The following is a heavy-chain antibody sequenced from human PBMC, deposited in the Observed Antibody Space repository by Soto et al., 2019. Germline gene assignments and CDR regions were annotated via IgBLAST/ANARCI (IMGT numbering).Heavy chain of an antibody. CDR3: ARDQYDILTGPNY. V-gene: IGHV1-18*01. CDR1: GYTFTSYG. Sequence: GASVKVSCKASGYTFTSYGISWVRQAPGQGLEWMGWISAYNGNTNYAQKLQGRVTMTTDNSKNTLYLQMNGLRPEDAAVYYCARDQYDILTGPNYWGQGTLVTVSS. D-gene: IGHD3-9*01. CDR2: ISAYNGNT. J-gene: IGHJ4*02.